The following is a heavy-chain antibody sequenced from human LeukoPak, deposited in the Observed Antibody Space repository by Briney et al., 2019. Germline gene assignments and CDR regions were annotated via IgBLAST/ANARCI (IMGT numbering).Heavy chain of an antibody. V-gene: IGHV3-48*01. Sequence: GGSLRLSCAASGFTFSSYSMNWVRQAPGKRLEWVSYISSSSSTIYYADSVKGRFTISRDNAKNSLYLQMNSLRAEDTAVYYCARWYCSSTNCYRLFDYWGQGPLVTVSS. CDR3: ARWYCSSTNCYRLFDY. CDR2: ISSSSSTI. D-gene: IGHD2-2*01. CDR1: GFTFSSYS. J-gene: IGHJ4*02.